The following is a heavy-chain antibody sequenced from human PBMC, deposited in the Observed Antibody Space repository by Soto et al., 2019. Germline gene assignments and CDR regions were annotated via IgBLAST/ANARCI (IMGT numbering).Heavy chain of an antibody. CDR2: IWYDGSNK. V-gene: IGHV3-33*01. Sequence: QVPLVESGGGVVQPGRSLRLSCAASGFTFSSYGMHWVRQAPGKGLEWVAVIWYDGSNKYYADSVKGRFTISRDNSKNTLYLQMNSLRAEDTAVYYCARDRFYCSSTSCSSYYYYGMDVWGQGTTVTVSS. J-gene: IGHJ6*02. D-gene: IGHD2-2*01. CDR1: GFTFSSYG. CDR3: ARDRFYCSSTSCSSYYYYGMDV.